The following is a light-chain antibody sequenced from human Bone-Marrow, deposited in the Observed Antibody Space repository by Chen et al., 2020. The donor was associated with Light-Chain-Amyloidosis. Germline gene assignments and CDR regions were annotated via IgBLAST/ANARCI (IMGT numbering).Light chain of an antibody. Sequence: QSALTQPASVSGSPGPSITISCTGTSSDVGSYNLVSWYQQHPGKVPNLMIYDDSKRPSGVSDRFSGSKSGNTASLTISGLQAEDEADYYCSSYAGGTTFVIFGGGTKLTVL. CDR1: SSDVGSYNL. J-gene: IGLJ2*01. CDR3: SSYAGGTTFVI. CDR2: DDS. V-gene: IGLV2-23*02.